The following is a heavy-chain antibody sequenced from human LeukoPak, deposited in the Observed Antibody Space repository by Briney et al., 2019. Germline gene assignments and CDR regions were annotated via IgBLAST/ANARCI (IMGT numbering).Heavy chain of an antibody. V-gene: IGHV3-21*01. CDR3: ARDEYISSRPDL. CDR2: ISSSSSYI. CDR1: GFTFSSYI. J-gene: IGHJ4*02. Sequence: GGSLRLSCAASGFTFSSYIMNWVRQAPGKGLEWVSSISSSSSYIYYADSVKGRFTISRDNAKNSLYLQMNSLRAEDTAVYYCARDEYISSRPDLWGQGTLVTVSS. D-gene: IGHD6-13*01.